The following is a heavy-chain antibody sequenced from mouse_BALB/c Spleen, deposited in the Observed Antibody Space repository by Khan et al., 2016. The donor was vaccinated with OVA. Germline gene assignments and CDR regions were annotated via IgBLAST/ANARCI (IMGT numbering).Heavy chain of an antibody. CDR3: ARSTYRYAFVY. Sequence: EVKLQESGPSLVKPSQTLSLTCSVTGDSITTGYWNWIRKFPGNKLEYMGYIIYTGYTYYNPSLKSRISITRHTSNNQYYLQLNSVTDEDTATCYCARSTYRYAFVYWGQGTLVTVSA. CDR1: GDSITTGY. J-gene: IGHJ3*01. V-gene: IGHV3-8*02. D-gene: IGHD2-14*01. CDR2: IIYTGYT.